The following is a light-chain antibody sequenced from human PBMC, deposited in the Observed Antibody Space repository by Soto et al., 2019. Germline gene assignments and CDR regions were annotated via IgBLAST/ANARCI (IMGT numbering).Light chain of an antibody. Sequence: IQMTQSPSSLSASVGDRVTISCRASQSISTYLSWYQQKPGKAPKLLIYGSSSLQSGVPSRFSGGGSGTDFTLTISSLQPEDCATYYCQQSYSIPLTFGVGTKVDIK. CDR3: QQSYSIPLT. V-gene: IGKV1-39*01. CDR2: GSS. CDR1: QSISTY. J-gene: IGKJ4*01.